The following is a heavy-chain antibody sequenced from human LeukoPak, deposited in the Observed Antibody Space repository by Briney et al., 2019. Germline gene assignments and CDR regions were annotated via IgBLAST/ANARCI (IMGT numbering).Heavy chain of an antibody. J-gene: IGHJ4*02. D-gene: IGHD3-16*01. CDR2: IYYSGST. CDR1: GGSISSGGYY. Sequence: SQTLSLTCTVSGGSISSGGYYWSWIRQHPGKGLEWIGYIYYSGSTNYNPSLKSRVTISVDTSKNQFSLKLSSVTAADTAVYYCAGSYDFVVDYWGQGTLVTVSS. V-gene: IGHV4-31*03. CDR3: AGSYDFVVDY.